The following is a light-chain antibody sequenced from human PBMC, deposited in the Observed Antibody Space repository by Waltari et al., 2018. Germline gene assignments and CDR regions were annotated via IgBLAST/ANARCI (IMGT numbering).Light chain of an antibody. J-gene: IGLJ2*01. CDR1: SNDVGGYNS. CDR2: DVS. V-gene: IGLV2-14*03. CDR3: SSQSSNDVVL. Sequence: QSALTQPASVSGSPGQSVTIFCAVTSNDVGGYNSVSWYQEHPDQAPRVIYDVSDRPSGVSDRFSGSKSGNTASLTISGLQAEDEADYYCSSQSSNDVVLFGGGTKLTVL.